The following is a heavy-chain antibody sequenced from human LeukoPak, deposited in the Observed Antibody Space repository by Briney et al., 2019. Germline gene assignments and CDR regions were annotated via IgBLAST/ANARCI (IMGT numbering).Heavy chain of an antibody. CDR3: ATGAEGYYGSGSYYKGIDSDY. Sequence: GGSLRLSCVGSGFTFSNYLMNWVRQAPGKGLEWVSFISSTGGTIYYADAVKGRFTVSRDNAKNSLLLQMNSLRAEDTAVYYCATGAEGYYGSGSYYKGIDSDYWGQGTLVTVSS. J-gene: IGHJ4*02. V-gene: IGHV3-48*01. CDR1: GFTFSNYL. CDR2: ISSTGGTI. D-gene: IGHD3-10*01.